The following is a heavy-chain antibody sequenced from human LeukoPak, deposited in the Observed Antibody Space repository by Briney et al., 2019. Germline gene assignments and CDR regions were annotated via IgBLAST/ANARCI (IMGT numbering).Heavy chain of an antibody. CDR1: GFTFSSYW. V-gene: IGHV3-74*01. CDR2: INSDGSST. J-gene: IGHJ6*02. D-gene: IGHD3-16*02. CDR3: ARDREEYYDYVWGSYRYHDYYGMDV. Sequence: GGSLRLSCAASGFTFSSYWMHWVRQAPGKGLVWVSRINSDGSSTSYADSVKGRFTISRDNAKNTLYLQMNSLRAEDTAVYYCARDREEYYDYVWGSYRYHDYYGMDVWGQGTTVTVSS.